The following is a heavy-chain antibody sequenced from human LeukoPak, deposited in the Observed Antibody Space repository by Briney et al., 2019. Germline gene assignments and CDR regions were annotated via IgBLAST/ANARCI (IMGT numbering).Heavy chain of an antibody. CDR2: IIEEGDTT. D-gene: IGHD1-14*01. CDR3: ARLSEPS. J-gene: IGHJ1*01. V-gene: IGHV3-23*01. Sequence: GGSLRLSCSASGLAFSNYGVSWVRKTPGQGLEWVSSIIEEGDTTYYADAVRGRFTISRDNSKSIVYLQMSSLRVEDTAIYYCARLSEPSWGQGTLVTVSS. CDR1: GLAFSNYG.